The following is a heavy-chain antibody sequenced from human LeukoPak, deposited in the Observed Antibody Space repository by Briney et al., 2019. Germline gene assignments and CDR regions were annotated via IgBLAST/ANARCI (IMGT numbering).Heavy chain of an antibody. D-gene: IGHD1-1*01. CDR2: IYYSGST. V-gene: IGHV4-39*01. Sequence: SETLSLTCTVSGGSISSSSYYWGWIRQPPGKGLEWIGSIYYSGSTHYNPSLKSRVTISVDTSKNQFSLKLSSVTAADTAVYYCARGRYTFDYWGQGTLVTVSS. CDR3: ARGRYTFDY. CDR1: GGSISSSSYY. J-gene: IGHJ4*02.